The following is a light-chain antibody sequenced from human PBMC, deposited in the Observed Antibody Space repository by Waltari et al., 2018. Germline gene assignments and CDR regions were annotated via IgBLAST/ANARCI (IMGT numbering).Light chain of an antibody. Sequence: DIQMTQSPSSLSASVGDRVNLTCRTSQGISSYLAWYQQKPGKAPKLLIYKASTLQSGVPSRFSGSGSGTDFTLTISSLQAEDFVTYYCQQHNSNPFTFGPGTKLDIK. CDR1: QGISSY. V-gene: IGKV1-9*01. CDR3: QQHNSNPFT. CDR2: KAS. J-gene: IGKJ3*01.